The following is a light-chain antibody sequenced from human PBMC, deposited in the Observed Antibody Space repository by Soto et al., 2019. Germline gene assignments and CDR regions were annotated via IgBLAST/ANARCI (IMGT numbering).Light chain of an antibody. V-gene: IGKV3-15*01. CDR2: GAS. CDR3: QQGPNWPLT. CDR1: QSINSE. J-gene: IGKJ2*01. Sequence: EIVMTQSPATLYLSPGERAALSCRASQSINSELAWYQQKPGQPPRLLIYGASTRATGVPARFTGSESGSEFTLTISGLQSEDFAVYYCQQGPNWPLTFGQGTRLEI.